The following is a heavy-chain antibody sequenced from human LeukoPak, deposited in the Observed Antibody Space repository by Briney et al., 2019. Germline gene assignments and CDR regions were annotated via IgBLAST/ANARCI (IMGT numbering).Heavy chain of an antibody. CDR3: VVLRYFDWLFDY. D-gene: IGHD3-9*01. Sequence: SETLSLTCTVSGGSISSSSYYWGWIRQPPGKGLEWIGSIYYSGSTYYNPSLKSRVTISVDTSKNQFSLKLSSVTAADTAVYYCVVLRYFDWLFDYWGQGTLVTVSS. J-gene: IGHJ4*02. CDR1: GGSISSSSYY. CDR2: IYYSGST. V-gene: IGHV4-39*01.